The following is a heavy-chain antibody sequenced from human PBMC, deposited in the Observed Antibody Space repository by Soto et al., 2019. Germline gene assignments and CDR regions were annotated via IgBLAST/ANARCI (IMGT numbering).Heavy chain of an antibody. J-gene: IGHJ3*02. CDR3: ARVRSSWYGHDAFDI. CDR1: GFTFSSYG. Sequence: PGGSLRLSCAASGFTFSSYGRNWVRQAPGKGLEWVSSISSSSSYIYYADSVKGRFTISRDNAKNSLYLQMNSLRAEDTAVYYCARVRSSWYGHDAFDIWGQGTMVTVSS. CDR2: ISSSSSYI. D-gene: IGHD6-13*01. V-gene: IGHV3-21*01.